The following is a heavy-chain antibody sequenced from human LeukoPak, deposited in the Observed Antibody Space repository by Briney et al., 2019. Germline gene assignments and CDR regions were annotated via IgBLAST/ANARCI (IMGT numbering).Heavy chain of an antibody. CDR1: GGTFSSYA. J-gene: IGHJ3*02. V-gene: IGHV1-69*04. CDR3: ATVGYCSSTSCYKDAFDI. D-gene: IGHD2-2*02. Sequence: ASVKVSCKASGGTFSSYAISWVRQAPGQGLEWMGRIIPILGIANYAQKFQGRVTITADKSTGTAYMELSSLRSEDTAVYYCATVGYCSSTSCYKDAFDIWGQGTMVTVSS. CDR2: IIPILGIA.